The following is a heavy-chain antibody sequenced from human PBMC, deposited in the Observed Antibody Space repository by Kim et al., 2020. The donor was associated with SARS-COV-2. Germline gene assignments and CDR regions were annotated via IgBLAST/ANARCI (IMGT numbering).Heavy chain of an antibody. Sequence: ASVKVSCKASGYTFTGYYMHWVRQAPGQGLEWMGWINPNSGGTNYAQKFQGRVTMTRDTSISTAYMELSRLRSDDTAVYYCARPRVRNYPWEYFQHWRQGTLVTVSS. D-gene: IGHD1-7*01. J-gene: IGHJ1*01. CDR3: ARPRVRNYPWEYFQH. V-gene: IGHV1-2*02. CDR1: GYTFTGYY. CDR2: INPNSGGT.